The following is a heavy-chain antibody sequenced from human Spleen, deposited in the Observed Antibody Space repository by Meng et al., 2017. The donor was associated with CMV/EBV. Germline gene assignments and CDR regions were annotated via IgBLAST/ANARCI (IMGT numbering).Heavy chain of an antibody. CDR1: GFSLSTSGVG. V-gene: IGHV2-5*02. D-gene: IGHD5-18*01. CDR3: AHSGQLWLLPRFDY. J-gene: IGHJ4*02. CDR2: IYWDDDK. Sequence: HMSLKEAGPPLVKPTQPLMLTCTFSGFSLSTSGVGVGWIRQPPGKALEWLALIYWDDDKRYSPSLKSRLTITKDTSKNQVVLTMTNMDPVDTATYYCAHSGQLWLLPRFDYWGQGTLVTVSS.